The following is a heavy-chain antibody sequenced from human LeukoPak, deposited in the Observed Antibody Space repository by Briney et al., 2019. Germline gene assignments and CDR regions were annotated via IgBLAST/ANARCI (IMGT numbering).Heavy chain of an antibody. CDR2: ISYDGSNK. V-gene: IGHV3-30*18. J-gene: IGHJ6*02. CDR1: GFTFSSYG. CDR3: AKDWSTYYYYYGMDV. Sequence: PGRSLRLSCAASGFTFSSYGMHWVRQAPGKGLEWMAVISYDGSNKYYADSVNGRFTISRDNSKNTLYLQMNSLRAEDTAVYYCAKDWSTYYYYYGMDVWGQGTTVTVSS.